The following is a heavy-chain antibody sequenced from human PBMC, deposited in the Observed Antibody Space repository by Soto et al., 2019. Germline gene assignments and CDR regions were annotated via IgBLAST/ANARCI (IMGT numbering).Heavy chain of an antibody. J-gene: IGHJ4*02. CDR3: ARLQGITTSRRDY. CDR1: GGSISGPTYY. D-gene: IGHD1-1*01. V-gene: IGHV4-39*01. Sequence: SETLSLTCSVSGGSISGPTYYGGGIRQPPGKGLEWIGSIYYSGITYYSPSLKSRVTISVDTSKNQFSLKVSSVTAADTAVYYCARLQGITTSRRDYWGQGTLVTVSS. CDR2: IYYSGIT.